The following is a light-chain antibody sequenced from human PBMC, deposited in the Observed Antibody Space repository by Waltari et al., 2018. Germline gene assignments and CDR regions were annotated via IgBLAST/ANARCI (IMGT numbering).Light chain of an antibody. CDR3: HQRSKWPLT. CDR1: QNIDSY. J-gene: IGKJ4*01. V-gene: IGKV3-11*01. CDR2: DAS. Sequence: EIVLTQSPVTLSLSPGERATLSCRASQNIDSYLAWYQLKPGQVPRLLIYDASNRATGIPARFSGSGSGADFTLIISSLEPEDFAVYYCHQRSKWPLTFGGGTKVEIK.